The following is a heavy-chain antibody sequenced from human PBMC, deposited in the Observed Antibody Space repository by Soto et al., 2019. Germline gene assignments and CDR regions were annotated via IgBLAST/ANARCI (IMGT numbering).Heavy chain of an antibody. Sequence: ASVKVSCKVSGYTLTELSMHWVRQAPGKGLEWMGGFDPEDGETIYAQKFQGRVTMTEDTSTDTAYMEQSSLRSEDTAVDDCATARYYYCYMDVWGKGTTVTVSS. J-gene: IGHJ6*03. CDR2: FDPEDGET. CDR1: GYTLTELS. V-gene: IGHV1-24*01. CDR3: ATARYYYCYMDV.